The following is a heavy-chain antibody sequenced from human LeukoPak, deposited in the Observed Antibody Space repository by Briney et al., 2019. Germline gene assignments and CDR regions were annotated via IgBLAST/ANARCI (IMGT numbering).Heavy chain of an antibody. CDR3: ARARLDCTSTSCYGEYFQH. Sequence: SQTLSLTCAVSGGSISSGGYSWSWIRQPPGKGLEWIGYIYHSGSTYYNPSLKSRVTISVDRSKNQFSLKLSSVTAADTAVYYCARARLDCTSTSCYGEYFQHWGEGTLVTVSS. V-gene: IGHV4-30-2*01. D-gene: IGHD2-2*01. CDR2: IYHSGST. CDR1: GGSISSGGYS. J-gene: IGHJ1*01.